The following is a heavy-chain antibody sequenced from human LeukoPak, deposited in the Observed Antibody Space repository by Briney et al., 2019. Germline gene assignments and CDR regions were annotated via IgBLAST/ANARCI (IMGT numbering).Heavy chain of an antibody. Sequence: GGSLGLSCAASGFAFDSYTMTWVRQAPGKGLEWVSGINWNGGSTGYVDSVKGRFTISRDNAKNSLYLQMNSLSAEDTALYYCARGGSGSYYNYYYYYMDVWGKGTTVTVSS. J-gene: IGHJ6*03. CDR2: INWNGGST. V-gene: IGHV3-20*04. D-gene: IGHD3-10*01. CDR1: GFAFDSYT. CDR3: ARGGSGSYYNYYYYYMDV.